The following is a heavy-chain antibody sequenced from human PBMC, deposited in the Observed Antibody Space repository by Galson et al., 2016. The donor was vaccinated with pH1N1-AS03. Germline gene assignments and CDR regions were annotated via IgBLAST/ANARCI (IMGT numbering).Heavy chain of an antibody. D-gene: IGHD3-10*01. Sequence: QSGAEVKKPGESLRISCKGSGNSFNTYWITWVRQVLGKGPEWIGIIYPGDSDTQYNPSFRRQVTMSVDTSVSTAYLQWSSLRASDTAIYYCARIGGYGDAFHMWGQGTLVTVSS. CDR3: ARIGGYGDAFHM. V-gene: IGHV5-51*01. CDR1: GNSFNTYW. J-gene: IGHJ3*02. CDR2: IYPGDSDT.